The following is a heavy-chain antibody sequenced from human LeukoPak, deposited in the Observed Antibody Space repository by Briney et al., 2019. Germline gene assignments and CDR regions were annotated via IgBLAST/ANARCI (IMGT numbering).Heavy chain of an antibody. CDR3: ARGSIAAAGIAAFDP. V-gene: IGHV4-31*03. J-gene: IGHJ5*02. Sequence: SETLSLTCTVSGGSISSGGYYWSWIRQHPGKGLEWIGYIYYSGSTYYNPSLKSRVTISVDTSKNQFSLKLSSVTAADTAVYYCARGSIAAAGIAAFDPWGQGTLVTVSS. D-gene: IGHD6-13*01. CDR2: IYYSGST. CDR1: GGSISSGGYY.